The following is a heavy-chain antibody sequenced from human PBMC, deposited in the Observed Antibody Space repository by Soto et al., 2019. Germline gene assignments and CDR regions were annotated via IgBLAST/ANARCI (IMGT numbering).Heavy chain of an antibody. CDR1: GGSISGGGFS. J-gene: IGHJ4*02. D-gene: IGHD3-10*01. Sequence: PSETLSLTCAVSGGSISGGGFSWSWIRQPPGKGLEWIGYILHTGGTQYNPSLKSRVSMSVDKSKNQFSLHLTSVTAADTAVYYCARLQFGEGFDCWGQGALVTVSS. V-gene: IGHV4-30-2*01. CDR3: ARLQFGEGFDC. CDR2: ILHTGGT.